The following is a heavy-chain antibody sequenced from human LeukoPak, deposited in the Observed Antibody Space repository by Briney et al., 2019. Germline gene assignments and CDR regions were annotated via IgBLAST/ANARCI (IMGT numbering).Heavy chain of an antibody. Sequence: GGSLRLSCAASGFTFSNAWMSWVRQAPGKGLEWVGRIKSKTDGGTTDYAAPVKGRLTISRDDSKNTLYLQMNSLKTEDTAVYYCTTPEDYGDYFDYWGQGTLVTVSS. CDR3: TTPEDYGDYFDY. CDR1: GFTFSNAW. V-gene: IGHV3-15*01. D-gene: IGHD4-17*01. J-gene: IGHJ4*02. CDR2: IKSKTDGGTT.